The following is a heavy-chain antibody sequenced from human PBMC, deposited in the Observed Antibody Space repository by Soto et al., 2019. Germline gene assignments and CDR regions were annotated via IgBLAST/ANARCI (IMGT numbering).Heavy chain of an antibody. V-gene: IGHV3-23*01. CDR3: AEVNVGPLREYYFDY. J-gene: IGHJ4*02. CDR1: GFTFSSYA. D-gene: IGHD3-10*01. Sequence: PGGSLRLSCAASGFTFSSYAMSWVRQAPGKGLEWVSAISGSGGSTYYADSVKGRFTISRDNSKNTLYLQMNSLRAEDTAVYYCAEVNVGPLREYYFDYWGQGTLVTVSS. CDR2: ISGSGGST.